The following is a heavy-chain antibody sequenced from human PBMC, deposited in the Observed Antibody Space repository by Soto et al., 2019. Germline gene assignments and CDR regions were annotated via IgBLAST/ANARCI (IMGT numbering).Heavy chain of an antibody. CDR2: IYYSGST. Sequence: QVHLQESGPGLVKPSQTLSVICTVSGGSISSGDYYWGWIRQHPGKGLGCIGYIYYSGSTYYNSSLWSRVTISVDTSKNQFYLKLSSVTAADTAVYYCARGRMFGDNGSRMAYWGQGTLVTVSS. CDR1: GGSISSGDYY. CDR3: ARGRMFGDNGSRMAY. V-gene: IGHV4-31*03. D-gene: IGHD3-10*01. J-gene: IGHJ4*02.